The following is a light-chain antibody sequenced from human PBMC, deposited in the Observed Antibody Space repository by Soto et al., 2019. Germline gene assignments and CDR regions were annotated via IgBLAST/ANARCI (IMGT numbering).Light chain of an antibody. V-gene: IGLV2-14*01. J-gene: IGLJ1*01. Sequence: QSVLTQPASVSGSPGQSITISCTGTSSDVGAYNYDSWYQQYPGEAPKVIIYDVSHRPAGVSNRFSGSKSGNTASLTISGLQTQDEAEYYCSSYTSATTYVFGTGTKLTVL. CDR2: DVS. CDR3: SSYTSATTYV. CDR1: SSDVGAYNY.